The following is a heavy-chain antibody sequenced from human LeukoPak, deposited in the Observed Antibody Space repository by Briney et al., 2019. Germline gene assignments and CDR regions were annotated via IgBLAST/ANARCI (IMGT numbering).Heavy chain of an antibody. CDR3: VKPRYCSSTSCSGNFDY. V-gene: IGHV3-64D*06. D-gene: IGHD2-2*01. CDR2: ISSNGGST. J-gene: IGHJ4*02. CDR1: GFTFSSYA. Sequence: GGSLRLSCSASGFTFSSYAMHWVRQAPGKGLEYVSAISSNGGSTYYADSVKGRFTISRDNSKSTLYLQMSSLRAEDTAVYYCVKPRYCSSTSCSGNFDYWGQGTLVTVSS.